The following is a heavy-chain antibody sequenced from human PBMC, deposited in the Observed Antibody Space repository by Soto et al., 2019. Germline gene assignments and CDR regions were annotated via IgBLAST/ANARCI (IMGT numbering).Heavy chain of an antibody. CDR2: IGGSGGST. V-gene: IGHV3-23*01. CDR1: GFIFSLYA. Sequence: XVSLRLSFAACGFIFSLYAMTWVRQAPGKGLEWVSSIGGSGGSTYYAESFRGRFTISRDNSKKTVYVQMNSLRADDTAVYYCEKGKSRIHYGMDVWGQGTTVTVSS. CDR3: EKGKSRIHYGMDV. J-gene: IGHJ6*02.